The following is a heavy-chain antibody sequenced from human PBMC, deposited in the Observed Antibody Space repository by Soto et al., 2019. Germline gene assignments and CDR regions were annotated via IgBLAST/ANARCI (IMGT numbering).Heavy chain of an antibody. CDR1: GGSISSYY. CDR3: ARGGTAMVNGYYYYGMGV. V-gene: IGHV4-59*01. Sequence: SETLSLTCTVSGGSISSYYWSWIRQPPGKGLEWIGYIYYSGSTNYNPSLKSRVTISVDTSKNQFSLKLSSVTAADTAVYYCARGGTAMVNGYYYYGMGVWGQGTTVTVSS. J-gene: IGHJ6*02. D-gene: IGHD5-18*01. CDR2: IYYSGST.